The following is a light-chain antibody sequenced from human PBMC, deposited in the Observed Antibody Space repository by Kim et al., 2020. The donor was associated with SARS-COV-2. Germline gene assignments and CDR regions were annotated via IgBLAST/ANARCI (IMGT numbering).Light chain of an antibody. CDR1: ALPKQY. V-gene: IGLV3-25*03. Sequence: SYELTQPPSVSVSPGQTARITCSGDALPKQYAYWYQQKPGQAPVLVIYKDSERPSGIPERFSGSSSGTTVTLTIRGVQAEDEADYYFQSADSSGTSWVFG. CDR3: QSADSSGTSWV. CDR2: KDS. J-gene: IGLJ3*02.